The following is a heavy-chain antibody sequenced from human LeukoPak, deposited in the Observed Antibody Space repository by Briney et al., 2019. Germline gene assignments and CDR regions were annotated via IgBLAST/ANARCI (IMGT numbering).Heavy chain of an antibody. CDR1: GGSTSSGGYS. CDR3: ARGGDSSGYYYPLDNWFDP. CDR2: IYHSGST. D-gene: IGHD3-22*01. V-gene: IGHV4-30-2*01. Sequence: PSETLSLTCAVSGGSTSSGGYSWSWIRQPPGKGLEWIGYIYHSGSTYYNPSLKSRVTISVNRSKNQFSLKLSSVTAADTAVYYCARGGDSSGYYYPLDNWFDPWGQGTLVTVSS. J-gene: IGHJ5*02.